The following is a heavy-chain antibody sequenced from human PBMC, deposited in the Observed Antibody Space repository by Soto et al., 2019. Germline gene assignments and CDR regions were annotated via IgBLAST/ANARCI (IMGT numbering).Heavy chain of an antibody. J-gene: IGHJ4*02. CDR3: ASGRGYSYGSFDY. Sequence: PSETLSLTCAVSGGSISSGGYSWSWIRQPPGKGLEGIGYIYHSGSTYYNPSLKSRVTISVDRSKNQFSLKLSSVTAADSAMYYWASGRGYSYGSFDYWGQGTLVTVSS. CDR1: GGSISSGGYS. V-gene: IGHV4-30-2*01. D-gene: IGHD5-18*01. CDR2: IYHSGST.